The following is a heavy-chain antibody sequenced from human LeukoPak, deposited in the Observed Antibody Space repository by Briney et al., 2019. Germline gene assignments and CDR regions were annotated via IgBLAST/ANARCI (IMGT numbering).Heavy chain of an antibody. Sequence: SETLSLTCTVSGYSISNGSYWGWIRQPPGKGLEWIGYIYYSGSTNYNPSLKSRVTISVDTSKNQFSLKLSSVTAADTAVYYCARILDPTRGYSYGYYFDYWGQGTLVTVSS. CDR2: IYYSGST. CDR1: GYSISNGSY. CDR3: ARILDPTRGYSYGYYFDY. J-gene: IGHJ4*02. V-gene: IGHV4-61*01. D-gene: IGHD5-18*01.